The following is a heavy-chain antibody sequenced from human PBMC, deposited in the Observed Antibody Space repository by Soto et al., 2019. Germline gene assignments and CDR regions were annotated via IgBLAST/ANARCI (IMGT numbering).Heavy chain of an antibody. CDR3: ARHEYVSSSYDLLDV. J-gene: IGHJ3*01. CDR1: GGSVTNINYF. D-gene: IGHD3-22*01. Sequence: SETLSLTCIVSGGSVTNINYFWAWIRQSPGKGLEWIANIYYTGTTFYNPSLRSRVSMTIDASKNRFSLNLSSVTASDTALYYCARHEYVSSSYDLLDVWGRGTMVTVSS. V-gene: IGHV4-39*01. CDR2: IYYTGTT.